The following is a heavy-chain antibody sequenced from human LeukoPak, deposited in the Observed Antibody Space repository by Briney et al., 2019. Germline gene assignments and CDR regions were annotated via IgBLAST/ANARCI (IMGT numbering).Heavy chain of an antibody. CDR2: ISGSGGSA. Sequence: GGSLRLSCAASGFTFSSYAMSWVRQAPGKGLEWVSAISGSGGSAYYADSVKGRFTISRDNSKNTLYLQMNSLRAEDTAVYYCAKVWELLSALGYWGQGTLVTVSS. D-gene: IGHD1-26*01. V-gene: IGHV3-23*01. CDR1: GFTFSSYA. J-gene: IGHJ4*02. CDR3: AKVWELLSALGY.